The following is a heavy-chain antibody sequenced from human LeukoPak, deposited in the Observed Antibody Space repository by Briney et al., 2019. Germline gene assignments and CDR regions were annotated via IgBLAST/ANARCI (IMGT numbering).Heavy chain of an antibody. Sequence: ASVKVSCKASGYTFTGYYMHWVRQAPGQGLEWMGWINPNSGGTNYAQKLQGRVTMTTDTPTSTAYMELRSLRSDDTAVYYCARDLGYYYDSGSYSYNFDYWGQGILVTVSS. J-gene: IGHJ4*02. V-gene: IGHV1-2*02. CDR3: ARDLGYYYDSGSYSYNFDY. CDR1: GYTFTGYY. D-gene: IGHD3-10*01. CDR2: INPNSGGT.